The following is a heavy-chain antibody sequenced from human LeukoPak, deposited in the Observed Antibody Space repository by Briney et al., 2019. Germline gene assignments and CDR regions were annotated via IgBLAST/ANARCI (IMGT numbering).Heavy chain of an antibody. D-gene: IGHD1-26*01. CDR2: MNPNSGNT. CDR1: GYTFTSYD. J-gene: IGHJ5*02. Sequence: ASVKVSCKASGYTFTSYDINWVRQATGQGLEWMGWMNPNSGNTAYAQKFQGRVTMTRNTSISTAYMELSNLRSEDTAVYYCAREPMVGATRYWFDPWGQGTLVTVSS. CDR3: AREPMVGATRYWFDP. V-gene: IGHV1-8*01.